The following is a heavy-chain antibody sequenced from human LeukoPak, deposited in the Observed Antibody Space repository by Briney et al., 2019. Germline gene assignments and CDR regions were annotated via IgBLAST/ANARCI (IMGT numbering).Heavy chain of an antibody. D-gene: IGHD3-22*01. J-gene: IGHJ6*03. CDR2: IYYSGST. CDR1: GGSISSYY. Sequence: SETLSLTCTVSGGSISSYYWSWIRQPPGKGLEWIGYIYYSGSTNYNPSLKSRVTISVDTSKNRFSLKLSSVTAADTAVYYCARALHYYDSSGSYYYYMDVWGKGTTVTVSS. CDR3: ARALHYYDSSGSYYYYMDV. V-gene: IGHV4-59*01.